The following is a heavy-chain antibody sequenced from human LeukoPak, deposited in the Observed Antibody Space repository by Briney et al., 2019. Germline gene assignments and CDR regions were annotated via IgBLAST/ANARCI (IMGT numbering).Heavy chain of an antibody. J-gene: IGHJ4*02. V-gene: IGHV1-69*06. Sequence: GASVKVSCKASGGTFSSYAISWVRQAPGQGLEWMGGIIPIFGTANYAQKFQGRVTITADKSTSTAYMELSSLRSEDTAVYYCASGSYVDTAMAPIDYWGQGTLVTVSS. CDR3: ASGSYVDTAMAPIDY. CDR1: GGTFSSYA. CDR2: IIPIFGTA. D-gene: IGHD5-18*01.